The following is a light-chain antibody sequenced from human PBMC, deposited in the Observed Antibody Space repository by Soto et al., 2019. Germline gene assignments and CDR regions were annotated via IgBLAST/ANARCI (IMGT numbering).Light chain of an antibody. J-gene: IGKJ5*01. CDR3: QQRSNSVIT. V-gene: IGKV3-11*01. CDR1: QSVSSY. Sequence: EVVLTQSPATLSFSPGERATLSCRASQSVSSYLAWYQHKPGQAPRLLIYDASSRATGIPARFSGSGSGTDVTLTISSLEPEDSAVYYCQQRSNSVITFGQGTRLEIK. CDR2: DAS.